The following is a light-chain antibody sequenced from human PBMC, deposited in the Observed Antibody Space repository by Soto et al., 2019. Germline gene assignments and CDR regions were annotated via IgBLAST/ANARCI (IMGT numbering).Light chain of an antibody. J-gene: IGKJ3*01. CDR1: QSISSY. CDR3: QQSYTTPIT. V-gene: IGKV1-39*01. Sequence: DIQMTQSPSSLSASVGDRVTITCRASQSISSYLNWYQQKPGKAPKLLIYAASSLQSGVPSRFSGSGSGTDFTLTISSLQPEDFAIYYCQQSYTTPITFGPGTKVDI. CDR2: AAS.